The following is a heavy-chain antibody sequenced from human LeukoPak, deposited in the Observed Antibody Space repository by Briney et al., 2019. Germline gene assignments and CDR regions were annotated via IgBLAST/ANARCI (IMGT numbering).Heavy chain of an antibody. CDR1: GGSFSGYY. J-gene: IGHJ4*02. V-gene: IGHV4-38-2*02. CDR2: IYHSGST. CDR3: ARDLVVRYYFDY. Sequence: SETLSLTCAVYGGSFSGYYWGWIRQPPGKGLEWIGSIYHSGSTYYNPSLKSRVTISIDTSKNQFSLKLSSVTAADTAVYYCARDLVVRYYFDYWGQGTLVTVSS. D-gene: IGHD1-1*01.